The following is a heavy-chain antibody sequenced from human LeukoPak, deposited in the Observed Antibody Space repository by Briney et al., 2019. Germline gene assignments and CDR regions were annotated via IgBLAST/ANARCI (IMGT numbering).Heavy chain of an antibody. D-gene: IGHD2-2*01. Sequence: PSETLSLTCTVSGRSISSGGYYWSWIRQHPGKGLEWIGYIYYSGSTYYNPSLKSRVTISVDTSKNQFSLRLSSVTAADTAVYYCARVVGDIVVVPAAADAFDIWGQGTMVTVSS. J-gene: IGHJ3*02. CDR1: GRSISSGGYY. V-gene: IGHV4-31*03. CDR2: IYYSGST. CDR3: ARVVGDIVVVPAAADAFDI.